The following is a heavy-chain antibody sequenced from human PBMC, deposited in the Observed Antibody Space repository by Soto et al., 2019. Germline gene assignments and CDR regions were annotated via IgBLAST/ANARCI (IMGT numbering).Heavy chain of an antibody. V-gene: IGHV4-34*01. CDR3: ARVPTMVRGVISGDDYFDY. D-gene: IGHD3-10*01. CDR1: GGAFSGYY. Sequence: SETLSLTCAVYGGAFSGYYWSWIRQPPGKGLEWIGEINHSGSTNYIPSLKSRVTISVDTSKNQFSLKLSSVTAADTAVYYCARVPTMVRGVISGDDYFDYWGQGTLVTVSS. CDR2: INHSGST. J-gene: IGHJ4*02.